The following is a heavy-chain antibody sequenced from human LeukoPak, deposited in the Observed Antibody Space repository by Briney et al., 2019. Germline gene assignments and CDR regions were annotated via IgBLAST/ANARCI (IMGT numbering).Heavy chain of an antibody. J-gene: IGHJ4*02. D-gene: IGHD1-26*01. Sequence: GGSLRLSCAASGFTFSSYAMSWVRQAPGKGLEWVSAISGSGGSTYYADSVKGRFTISRDNSKNTLYLQMNSLRAEDTAVYYCAKQAAWELLSRDYFDYWGQGTLVTVSS. CDR1: GFTFSSYA. CDR3: AKQAAWELLSRDYFDY. V-gene: IGHV3-23*01. CDR2: ISGSGGST.